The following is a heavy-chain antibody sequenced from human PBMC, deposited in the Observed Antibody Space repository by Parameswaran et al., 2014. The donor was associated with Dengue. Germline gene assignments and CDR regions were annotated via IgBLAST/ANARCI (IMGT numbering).Heavy chain of an antibody. CDR2: IYYSGST. D-gene: IGHD1-26*01. Sequence: WIRQPPGKGLEWIGSIYYSGSTYYNPSLKSRVTISVDTSKNQFSLKLSSVTAADTAVYYCARQWGGSYPYAFDYWGQGTLVTVSS. V-gene: IGHV4-39*01. J-gene: IGHJ4*02. CDR3: ARQWGGSYPYAFDY.